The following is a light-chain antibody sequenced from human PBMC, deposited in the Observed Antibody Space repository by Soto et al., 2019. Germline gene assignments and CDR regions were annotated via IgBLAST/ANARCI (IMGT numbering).Light chain of an antibody. CDR1: QGISSY. Sequence: DIQLTQSPSFLSASVGDRVTITCRASQGISSYLAWYQQKPGKAPNLLIHTASTLQSGVPSRFSGSGSGTEFTLTISSLRPEDVATYYCQQRISYPIIFAQGTRLEIK. V-gene: IGKV1-9*01. CDR3: QQRISYPII. J-gene: IGKJ5*01. CDR2: TAS.